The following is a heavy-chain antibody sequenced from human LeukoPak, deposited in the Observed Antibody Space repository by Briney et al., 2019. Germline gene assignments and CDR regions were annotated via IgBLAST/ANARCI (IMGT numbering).Heavy chain of an antibody. J-gene: IGHJ4*02. D-gene: IGHD6-25*01. CDR2: VTGSGGAT. CDR1: GFTFSTYA. CDR3: AKDLSQRLLRGDFDS. V-gene: IGHV3-23*01. Sequence: GGSLRLSCGASGFTFSTYAMSWVRQAPGKGLEWVSGVTGSGGATYYADSMKGRFSISRDNSKNTVYLQMNSLRVEDTAIYYCAKDLSQRLLRGDFDSWGQGALVSVSS.